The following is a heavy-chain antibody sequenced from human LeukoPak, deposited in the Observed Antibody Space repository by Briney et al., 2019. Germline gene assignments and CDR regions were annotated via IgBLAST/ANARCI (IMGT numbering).Heavy chain of an antibody. J-gene: IGHJ5*02. Sequence: SETLSLTCTVSGGSISSYYWSWIRQPPGKGLEWIGYIYYSGSTNYNPSLKSRVTTSVDTSKNQFSLKLSSVTAADTAVYYCAREGGYCSSTSCYAEEGFDPWGQGTLVTVSS. CDR2: IYYSGST. CDR1: GGSISSYY. D-gene: IGHD2-2*01. CDR3: AREGGYCSSTSCYAEEGFDP. V-gene: IGHV4-59*12.